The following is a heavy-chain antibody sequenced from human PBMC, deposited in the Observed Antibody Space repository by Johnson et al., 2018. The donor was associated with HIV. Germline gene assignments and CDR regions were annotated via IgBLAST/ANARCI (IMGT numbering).Heavy chain of an antibody. CDR1: GFTFSSYA. V-gene: IGHV3-23*04. J-gene: IGHJ3*02. CDR2: ISGSGGST. CDR3: ARGPILEWLSGDGFDM. Sequence: EQLVESGGGVVQPGRSLRLSCAASGFTFSSYAMSWVRQAPGKGLEWVSAISGSGGSTYYADSVKGRFTISRDNSKNTLYLQMNSLRVEDTAMYYCARGPILEWLSGDGFDMWGQGTKVTV. D-gene: IGHD3-3*01.